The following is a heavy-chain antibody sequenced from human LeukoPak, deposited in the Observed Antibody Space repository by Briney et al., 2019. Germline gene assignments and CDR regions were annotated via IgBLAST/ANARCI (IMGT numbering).Heavy chain of an antibody. J-gene: IGHJ5*02. V-gene: IGHV1-2*02. CDR2: INPNSGGT. Sequence: GASVTVSCKASGYTFTGYYMHWVRQAPGQGLEWVGWINPNSGGTNYAQKVQGRVSMTRDTTISKAYMELSRLRSDDTALYSCATLITMVPGVISNWFDPWGQGTLVTVSS. D-gene: IGHD3-10*01. CDR3: ATLITMVPGVISNWFDP. CDR1: GYTFTGYY.